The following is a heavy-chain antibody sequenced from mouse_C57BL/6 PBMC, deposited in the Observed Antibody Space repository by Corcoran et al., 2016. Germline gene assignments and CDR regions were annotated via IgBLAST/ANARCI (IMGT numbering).Heavy chain of an antibody. CDR2: INPNNGGT. J-gene: IGHJ3*01. CDR3: ARPLYDGYTWFAY. CDR1: GYTFTDYY. Sequence: EVQLQQSGPELVKPGASVKISCKASGYTFTDYYMNWVKQSHGKSLEWIGDINPNNGGTSYNQKFKGKATLTVDKSSSTAYMELRSLTSEDSAVYYCARPLYDGYTWFAYWGQGTLVTVSA. D-gene: IGHD2-3*01. V-gene: IGHV1-26*01.